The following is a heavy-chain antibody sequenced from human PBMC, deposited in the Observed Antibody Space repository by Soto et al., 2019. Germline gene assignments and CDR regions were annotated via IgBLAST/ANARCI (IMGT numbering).Heavy chain of an antibody. CDR1: GYTFTGYY. V-gene: IGHV1-2*02. J-gene: IGHJ5*02. Sequence: ASVKVSCKASGYTFTGYYMHWVRQAPGQGLEWMGWINPNGGGTNYAQKFQGRVTMTRDTSISTAYMELSRLRSDDTAVYYCAFHGSGKYWFDPWGQGTLVTVPQ. CDR2: INPNGGGT. D-gene: IGHD3-10*01. CDR3: AFHGSGKYWFDP.